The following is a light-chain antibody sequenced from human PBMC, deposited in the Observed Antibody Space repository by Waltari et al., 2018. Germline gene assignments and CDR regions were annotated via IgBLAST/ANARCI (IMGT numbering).Light chain of an antibody. Sequence: EIVLTQSPATLSLSPGERATLPCRASQSVSDYLAWYQQKPGQAPRLLISAASNRATGIPARFSGSGSGTDFTLTISSLEPEDFAFYYCQQRSNWPISFGQGTRLEIK. CDR1: QSVSDY. CDR2: AAS. V-gene: IGKV3-11*01. CDR3: QQRSNWPIS. J-gene: IGKJ5*01.